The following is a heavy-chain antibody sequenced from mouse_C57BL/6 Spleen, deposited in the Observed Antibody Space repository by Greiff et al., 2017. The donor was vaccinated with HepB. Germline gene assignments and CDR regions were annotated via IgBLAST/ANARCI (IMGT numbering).Heavy chain of an antibody. Sequence: EVMLVESGGGLVKPGGSLKLSCAASGFTFSSYAMSWVRQTPEKRLEWVATISDGGSYTYYPDNVKGRFTISRDNAKNNLYLQMSHLKSEDTAMYYCARDKGGLHYYAMDYWGQGTSVTVSS. CDR3: ARDKGGLHYYAMDY. CDR2: ISDGGSYT. D-gene: IGHD2-10*01. V-gene: IGHV5-4*03. J-gene: IGHJ4*01. CDR1: GFTFSSYA.